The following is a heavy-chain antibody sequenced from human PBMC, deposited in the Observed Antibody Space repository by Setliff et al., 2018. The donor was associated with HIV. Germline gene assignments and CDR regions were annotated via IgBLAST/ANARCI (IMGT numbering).Heavy chain of an antibody. Sequence: GGSLRLSCAASGLNFGDYGIHWVRQAPGKGPEWVSGIIWNSGTTGYADSVKGRFTISRDYAKNSLFLQMNSLRAEDTALYYCVKDSLPGGCDMWGQGSMVTVSS. CDR2: IIWNSGTT. V-gene: IGHV3-9*01. CDR1: GLNFGDYG. CDR3: VKDSLPGGCDM. D-gene: IGHD2-2*01. J-gene: IGHJ3*02.